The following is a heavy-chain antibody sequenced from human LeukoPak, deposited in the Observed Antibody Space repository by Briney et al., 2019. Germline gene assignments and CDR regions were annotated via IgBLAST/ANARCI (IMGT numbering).Heavy chain of an antibody. CDR2: INPSGRST. CDR3: ARDAVGGATRSAASDLDY. V-gene: IGHV1-46*01. D-gene: IGHD1-26*01. CDR1: GYTFTTYY. J-gene: IGHJ4*02. Sequence: ALVRVSCKAAGYTFTTYYMHWVRQAAGHGLEWMGMINPSGRSTSYAHKSQGRVTMNSDTSASTVYIERSILRPEDTAVYYCARDAVGGATRSAASDLDYWGQGTLVTVSS.